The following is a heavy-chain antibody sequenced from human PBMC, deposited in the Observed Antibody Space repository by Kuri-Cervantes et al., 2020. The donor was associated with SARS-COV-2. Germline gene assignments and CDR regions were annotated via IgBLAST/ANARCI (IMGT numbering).Heavy chain of an antibody. V-gene: IGHV3-30*04. J-gene: IGHJ4*02. D-gene: IGHD2-2*01. CDR2: ISNDASNK. Sequence: GGSLRLSCAASGFTFSSYAMYWVRQAPGKGLEWVAFISNDASNKYYTDSVKGRFTISRDNSKNTLYLQMNSLRVEDTAVYYCARGRIVVPAGKLRRDMKIDHWGQGTLVTVSS. CDR3: ARGRIVVPAGKLRRDMKIDH. CDR1: GFTFSSYA.